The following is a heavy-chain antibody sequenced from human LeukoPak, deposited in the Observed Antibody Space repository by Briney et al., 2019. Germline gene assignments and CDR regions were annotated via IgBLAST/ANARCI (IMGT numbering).Heavy chain of an antibody. CDR1: GYTFTSYA. J-gene: IGHJ4*02. CDR2: INAGNGNT. D-gene: IGHD3-10*01. Sequence: GASVKVSCKASGYTFTSYAMHWVRQAPGQRLEWMGWINAGNGNTKYSQKFQGRITITRDTSASTAYMDLSSLTSEDTAVYYCARDLSVFRYYFDFWGQGTLVTVSS. V-gene: IGHV1-3*01. CDR3: ARDLSVFRYYFDF.